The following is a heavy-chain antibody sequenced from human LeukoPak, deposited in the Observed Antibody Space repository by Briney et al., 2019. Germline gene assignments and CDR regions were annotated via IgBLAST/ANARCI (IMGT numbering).Heavy chain of an antibody. D-gene: IGHD5-18*01. CDR1: EFSVGSNY. Sequence: PGGSLRLSCAASEFSVGSNYMTWVRQAPGKGLEWVSLIYSGGSTYYADSVKGRFTISRDNSKNTLYLQMNSLRAEDTAVYYCARVVWGWDTAMPTPFDYWGQGTLVTVSS. CDR3: ARVVWGWDTAMPTPFDY. J-gene: IGHJ4*02. CDR2: IYSGGST. V-gene: IGHV3-66*01.